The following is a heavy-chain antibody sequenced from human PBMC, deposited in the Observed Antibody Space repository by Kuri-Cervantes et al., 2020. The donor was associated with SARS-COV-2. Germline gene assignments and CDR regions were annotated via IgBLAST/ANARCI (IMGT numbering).Heavy chain of an antibody. D-gene: IGHD3-16*01. CDR2: IGTAGDT. Sequence: GGSLRLSCAASGFTFSSYWMHWVRQAPGKGLVWVSAIGTAGDTYYPGSVKGQFTISRENAKNSLYLQMNSLRAGDTAVYYCASLLSGGGAHLYYFYMDAWGKGTSVTVSS. J-gene: IGHJ6*03. CDR1: GFTFSSYW. CDR3: ASLLSGGGAHLYYFYMDA. V-gene: IGHV3-13*01.